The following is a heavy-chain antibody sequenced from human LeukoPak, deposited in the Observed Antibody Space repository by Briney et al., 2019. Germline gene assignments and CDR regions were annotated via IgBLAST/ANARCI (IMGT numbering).Heavy chain of an antibody. CDR1: GGSISNYY. J-gene: IGHJ4*02. CDR2: IYYSGST. CDR3: ARANDILTGFDY. Sequence: TSETLSLTCTVSGGSISNYYWSWIRQPPGKGLEWIGYIYYSGSTKYNPSLKSRVTISVDTSKNQFSLRLSSVTAADTAVYYCARANDILTGFDYWGQGTLVTVSS. V-gene: IGHV4-59*01. D-gene: IGHD3-9*01.